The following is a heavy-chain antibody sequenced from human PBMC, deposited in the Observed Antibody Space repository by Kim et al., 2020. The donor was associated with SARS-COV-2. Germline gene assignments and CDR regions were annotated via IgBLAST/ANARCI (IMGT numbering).Heavy chain of an antibody. J-gene: IGHJ5*02. Sequence: GESLKISCKGSGYTFIDYWIVWVRQVPGKGLEWMGVIYPGDSDTRYSPSFQGQITISADKSITPAYLQWNSLKASDTAICYCAGVSGSGIGAGLDPWGQGALVTVSS. CDR2: IYPGDSDT. CDR3: AGVSGSGIGAGLDP. CDR1: GYTFIDYW. D-gene: IGHD3-10*01. V-gene: IGHV5-51*01.